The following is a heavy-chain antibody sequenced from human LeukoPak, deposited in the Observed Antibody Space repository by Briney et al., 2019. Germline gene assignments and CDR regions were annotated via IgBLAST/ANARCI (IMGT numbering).Heavy chain of an antibody. J-gene: IGHJ4*02. CDR1: GFTFSSYW. Sequence: PGGSLRLSCAASGFTFSSYWMSWVRQAPGKGLEWVANIKQDGSEKYYVDSVKGRFTISRDNAKNSLYLQMNSLRAEDTAVYYCATRSTSRLVTFGYWGQGTLVTVSS. CDR3: ATRSTSRLVTFGY. V-gene: IGHV3-7*03. CDR2: IKQDGSEK. D-gene: IGHD2-2*01.